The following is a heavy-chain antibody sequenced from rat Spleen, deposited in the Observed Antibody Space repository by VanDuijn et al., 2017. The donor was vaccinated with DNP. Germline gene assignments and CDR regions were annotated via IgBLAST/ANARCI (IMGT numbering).Heavy chain of an antibody. CDR1: GFSLTNYG. D-gene: IGHD1-2*01. CDR3: ARWHLYLSYFDY. CDR2: IWSGGTP. Sequence: QVQLKESGPGLLQPSRTLSLTCTVSGFSLTNYGVSWVRQPPGKGLEWIAAIWSGGTPDYSSALKSRLSISRDTSKSQVLLKMNSLQTEDTAMYFCARWHLYLSYFDYWGQGVMVTVSS. J-gene: IGHJ2*01. V-gene: IGHV2-16*01.